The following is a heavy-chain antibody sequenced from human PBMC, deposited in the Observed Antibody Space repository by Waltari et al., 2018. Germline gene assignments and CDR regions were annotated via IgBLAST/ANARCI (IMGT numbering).Heavy chain of an antibody. Sequence: QGQLVQSGGEVKRPGASVKISCKASGYSFISYGISWVRQAPGQGLEWIGWISTYDGTTKNVQKFQGRITMTTDTSTQTTYMEIRSLRSDDTAIYLCARKKVTALEAGAFDIWGQGTRVTVSS. CDR3: ARKKVTALEAGAFDI. V-gene: IGHV1-18*01. J-gene: IGHJ3*02. D-gene: IGHD5-18*01. CDR1: GYSFISYG. CDR2: ISTYDGTT.